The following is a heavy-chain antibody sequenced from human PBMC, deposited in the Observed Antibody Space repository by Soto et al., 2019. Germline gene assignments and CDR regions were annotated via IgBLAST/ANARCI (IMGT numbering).Heavy chain of an antibody. J-gene: IGHJ4*02. CDR2: ISSSSSYI. Sequence: GGSLRLSCAASGFTFSSYSMNWVRQAPGKGLEWVSSISSSSSYIYYADSVKGRFTISRDNAKNSLYLQMNSLRAEDTAVYYCARWHSSGWYGDYWGQGTLVTVSS. CDR3: ARWHSSGWYGDY. CDR1: GFTFSSYS. V-gene: IGHV3-21*01. D-gene: IGHD6-19*01.